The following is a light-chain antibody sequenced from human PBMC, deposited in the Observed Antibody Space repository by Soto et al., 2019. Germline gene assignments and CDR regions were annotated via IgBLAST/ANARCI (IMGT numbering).Light chain of an antibody. V-gene: IGLV2-8*01. CDR1: SSDVGGYVY. CDR3: SSYAGTNIDVV. Sequence: QSALTQPPSASGSPGQSVTISCTGTSSDVGGYVYVSWYQQYPGKAPKLIIYEVNKRTSGVPDRFAGSKSGNTASLTVSGLQAEDEADYYCSSYAGTNIDVVFGGGTKLTVL. J-gene: IGLJ2*01. CDR2: EVN.